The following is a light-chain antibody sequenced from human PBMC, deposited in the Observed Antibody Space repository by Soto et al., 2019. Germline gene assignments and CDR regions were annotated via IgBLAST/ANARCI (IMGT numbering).Light chain of an antibody. CDR1: QSVSSSY. V-gene: IGKV3-20*01. CDR3: QQYGSSPYT. CDR2: GAS. Sequence: EIVLTQSPGTLSLSPGERATLSCRASQSVSSSYLAWYQQKPGQAPRLVIYGASSRATGIPDRFSGSGSGTDFTLTISRLEPEDFAVYYCQQYGSSPYTFAQGTKLEIK. J-gene: IGKJ2*01.